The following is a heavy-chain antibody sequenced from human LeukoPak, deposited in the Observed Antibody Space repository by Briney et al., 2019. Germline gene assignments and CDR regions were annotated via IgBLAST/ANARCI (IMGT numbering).Heavy chain of an antibody. CDR2: INWNGGST. CDR1: GFTFDDYR. CDR3: AREAQGYYGSGSSRYYYYMDV. V-gene: IGHV3-20*04. D-gene: IGHD3-10*01. J-gene: IGHJ6*03. Sequence: PGGSLRLSCAASGFTFDDYRMSWVRQAPGRGLEWVSGINWNGGSTGYADSVKGRFTISRDNAKNSLYLQMNSLRAEDTALYYCAREAQGYYGSGSSRYYYYMDVWGKGTSVTVSS.